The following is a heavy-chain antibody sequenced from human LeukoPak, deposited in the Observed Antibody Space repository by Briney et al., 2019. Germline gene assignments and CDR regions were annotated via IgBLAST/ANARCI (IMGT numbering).Heavy chain of an antibody. CDR2: IYYSGNT. CDR3: ARKGTYFSLVY. Sequence: SETLSLTCTVSGGSISNKYWSWIRQPPGKGLEWIGYIYYSGNTNYNPSLKSRVTILVDTSKNQVSLKLNSVTAADTAVYFCARKGTYFSLVYWGQGTLVTVSS. V-gene: IGHV4-59*12. CDR1: GGSISNKY. J-gene: IGHJ4*02. D-gene: IGHD3-10*01.